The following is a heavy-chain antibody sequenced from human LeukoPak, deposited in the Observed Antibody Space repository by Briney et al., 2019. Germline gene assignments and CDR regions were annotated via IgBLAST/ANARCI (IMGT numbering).Heavy chain of an antibody. Sequence: GGSLRLSCTASGFTFSSYAMYWVRQAPGKGLEWVSGIFGSGGSAHYADSVKGRFTISRDNSQNTVYLQMNSLRAEDTAIYYCAKWLTATQMFSLSHYSDCWGQGTLVTVSS. CDR3: AKWLTATQMFSLSHYSDC. CDR2: IFGSGGSA. CDR1: GFTFSSYA. V-gene: IGHV3-23*01. J-gene: IGHJ4*02. D-gene: IGHD3-10*02.